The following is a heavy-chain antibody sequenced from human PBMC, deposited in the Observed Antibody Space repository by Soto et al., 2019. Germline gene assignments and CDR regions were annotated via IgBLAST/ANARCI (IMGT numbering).Heavy chain of an antibody. Sequence: QVQLMQSGAEVKKPGASVKVSCKASGNTFTNYYIHWVRQAPGQGLEWMGTINPSGGHTTYAQKFLGRGNLKXXXPXXTLYMELNNLRSVDTAVYYCSSGGHLLVVTAAFDYWGQGTLVTASS. CDR2: INPSGGHT. J-gene: IGHJ4*02. V-gene: IGHV1-46*03. CDR3: SSGGHLLVVTAAFDY. CDR1: GNTFTNYY. D-gene: IGHD2-21*02.